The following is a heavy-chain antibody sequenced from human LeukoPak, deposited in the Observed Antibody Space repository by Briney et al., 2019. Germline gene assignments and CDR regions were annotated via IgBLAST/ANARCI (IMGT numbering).Heavy chain of an antibody. CDR1: GYTFTSYG. CDR3: ARDRDCSSTSCYEGSWFDP. J-gene: IGHJ5*02. CDR2: ISAYNGNT. D-gene: IGHD2-2*01. Sequence: GASVKVSCKASGYTFTSYGISWVRQAPGQGLEWMGWISAYNGNTNYAQKLQGRVTMTTDTSTSTAYMELRSLRSDDTAVYYCARDRDCSSTSCYEGSWFDPWGQGTLVTVSS. V-gene: IGHV1-18*01.